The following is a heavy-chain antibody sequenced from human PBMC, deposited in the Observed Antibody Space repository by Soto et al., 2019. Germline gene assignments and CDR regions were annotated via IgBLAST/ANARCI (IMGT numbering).Heavy chain of an antibody. J-gene: IGHJ6*02. CDR2: IYYSGST. D-gene: IGHD6-19*01. Sequence: SEPLSVACSVCGGCISSYSWCELRQPPGKGLEWIGYIYYSGSTNYNPSLKSRVTISVDTSKNQFSLKLSSVTAADTAVYYCARDSSGHYYDGMDVWGQGTTVTVSS. V-gene: IGHV4-59*01. CDR3: ARDSSGHYYDGMDV. CDR1: GGCISSYS.